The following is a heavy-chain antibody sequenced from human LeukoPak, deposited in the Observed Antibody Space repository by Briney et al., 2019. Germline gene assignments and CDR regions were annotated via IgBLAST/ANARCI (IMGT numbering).Heavy chain of an antibody. D-gene: IGHD3-10*01. CDR1: GGSISSNSYY. Sequence: SETLSLTCAVSGGSISSNSYYWGWIRQPPGKGLEWIGSIYYSGNTYYNASLKSRVTISVDTSKNQFSLKLSSVTAADTAVYYCARGPGSPFDYWGQGTLVTVSS. CDR2: IYYSGNT. CDR3: ARGPGSPFDY. V-gene: IGHV4-39*01. J-gene: IGHJ4*02.